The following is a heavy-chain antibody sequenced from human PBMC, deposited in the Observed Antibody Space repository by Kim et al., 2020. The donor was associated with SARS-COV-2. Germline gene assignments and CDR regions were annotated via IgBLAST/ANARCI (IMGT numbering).Heavy chain of an antibody. Sequence: SYNPSLKSRVTISVDTSKNQFSLKLSSVTAADTAVYYCARHVSKRGWFDPWGQGTLVTVSS. CDR3: ARHVSKRGWFDP. J-gene: IGHJ5*02. D-gene: IGHD4-4*01. V-gene: IGHV4-39*01.